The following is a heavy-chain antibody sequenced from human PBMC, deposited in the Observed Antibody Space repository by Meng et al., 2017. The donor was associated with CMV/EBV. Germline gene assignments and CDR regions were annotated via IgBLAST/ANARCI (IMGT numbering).Heavy chain of an antibody. CDR2: IYHSGST. D-gene: IGHD2-2*01. CDR3: AREWGGIVVVPAAMGIDY. Sequence: GSLRLSCTVSGYSISSGYYWGWIRQPPGKGREWIGGIYHSGSTYYNPSLKSRVTISVDTSKNQFSLKLSSVTAADTAVYYCAREWGGIVVVPAAMGIDYWGQGTLVTVSS. CDR1: GYSISSGYY. V-gene: IGHV4-38-2*02. J-gene: IGHJ4*02.